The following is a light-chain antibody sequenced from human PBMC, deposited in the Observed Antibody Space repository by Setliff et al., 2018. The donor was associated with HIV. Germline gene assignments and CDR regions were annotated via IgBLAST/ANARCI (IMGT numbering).Light chain of an antibody. CDR3: SSYAITNTLP. V-gene: IGLV2-14*01. CDR2: EVR. CDR1: SSDVGGYSY. J-gene: IGLJ1*01. Sequence: QSALTQPASVSGSPGQSITISCTGTSSDVGGYSYVSWYQQHPGKAPKLIIYEVRNRPSGVSNRFSGSKSGNTASPTISGLQAEDEADYYCSSYAITNTLPFXTGTKVTVL.